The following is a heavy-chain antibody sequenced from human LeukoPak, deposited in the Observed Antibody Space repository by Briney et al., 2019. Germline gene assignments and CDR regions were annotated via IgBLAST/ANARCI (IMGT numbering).Heavy chain of an antibody. D-gene: IGHD3-22*01. V-gene: IGHV1-2*02. Sequence: GASVKVSCKASGYTFTGYYMHWGRQAPGQGLEWMGWINPNSGGTNYAQKFQGRVTMTRDTFISAAYMELSRLRSDDTAVYYCARGAYYYDSSGYRKQNWFDPWGQGTLVTVSS. CDR2: INPNSGGT. J-gene: IGHJ5*02. CDR1: GYTFTGYY. CDR3: ARGAYYYDSSGYRKQNWFDP.